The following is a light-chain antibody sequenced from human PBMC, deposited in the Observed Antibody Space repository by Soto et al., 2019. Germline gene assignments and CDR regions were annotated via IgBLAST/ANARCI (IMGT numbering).Light chain of an antibody. CDR3: QQYDNLPPLT. CDR2: DAS. V-gene: IGKV1-33*01. Sequence: DIQMTQSPSSVSASVGERVTITCQASQDISNYLNWYQQKPGKAPKLLIYDASNLETGVPSRFSGSGSGTDFTFTISSLQPEDIATYYCQQYDNLPPLTFGGGTKVAIK. J-gene: IGKJ4*01. CDR1: QDISNY.